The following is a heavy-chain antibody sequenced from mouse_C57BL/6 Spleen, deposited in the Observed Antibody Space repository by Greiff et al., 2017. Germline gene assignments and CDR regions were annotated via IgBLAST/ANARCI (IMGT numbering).Heavy chain of an antibody. CDR1: GYAFSSSW. Sequence: QVQLQQSGPELVKPGASVKISCKASGYAFSSSWMTWVKQRPGKGLEWIGRIYPGVGDTNYTGKFKGKATLTADKSSSTAYMHISSLTSEDSAVCFCAKDYYDSRPFAYWGQGTLVTVSA. CDR2: IYPGVGDT. D-gene: IGHD1-1*01. V-gene: IGHV1-82*01. CDR3: AKDYYDSRPFAY. J-gene: IGHJ3*01.